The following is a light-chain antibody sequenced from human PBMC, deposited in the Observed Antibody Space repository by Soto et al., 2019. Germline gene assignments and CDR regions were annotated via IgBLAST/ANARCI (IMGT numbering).Light chain of an antibody. J-gene: IGLJ1*01. V-gene: IGLV2-14*01. CDR1: SSDGGTYNY. CDR3: TSYTRDTALV. Sequence: QSVLTHPASVSWSPGQSITISCTGTSSDGGTYNYVSWYQHHPGKAPKLIIHEVSNRPSGVSNRFSGSKSGSTASLTISGLQAEDEADYHCTSYTRDTALVFGTGTKVTVL. CDR2: EVS.